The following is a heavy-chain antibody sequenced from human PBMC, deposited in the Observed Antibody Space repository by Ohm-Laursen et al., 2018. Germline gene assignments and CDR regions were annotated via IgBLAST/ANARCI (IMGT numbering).Heavy chain of an antibody. CDR2: IGAYNGNT. V-gene: IGHV1-18*01. CDR3: ARDDSSGDHDAFDI. J-gene: IGHJ3*02. CDR1: GYTFTSYG. Sequence: GASVKVSCKASGYTFTSYGISWVRQAPGQGLEWMGWIGAYNGNTNYAQKLQGRVTMTTVTSTSTDYMELRSLRSDDTAVYYCARDDSSGDHDAFDIWGQGTMVTVSS. D-gene: IGHD3-22*01.